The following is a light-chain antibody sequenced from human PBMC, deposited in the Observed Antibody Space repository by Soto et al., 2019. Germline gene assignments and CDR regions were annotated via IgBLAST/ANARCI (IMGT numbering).Light chain of an antibody. CDR1: QSVSNNY. CDR2: GAS. CDR3: QQYGSSGT. V-gene: IGKV3-20*01. J-gene: IGKJ1*01. Sequence: EIVFTQSPGTLSLSPGERATLSCRDSQSVSNNYLAWYQQKPGQAPGLLIYGASNRATGIPDRFSGSGSGTDFTLTISRLKPEDFAVYYCQQYGSSGTFGQGTKVDIK.